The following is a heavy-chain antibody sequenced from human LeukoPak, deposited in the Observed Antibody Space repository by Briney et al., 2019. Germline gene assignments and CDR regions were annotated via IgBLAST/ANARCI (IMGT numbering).Heavy chain of an antibody. V-gene: IGHV3-11*04. D-gene: IGHD3-3*01. Sequence: GGSLRLSCAASGFTFSDYYMSWIRQAPGKGLEWVSYISSSGSTIYYADSVKGQFTISRDNAKNSLYLQMNSLRAEDTAVYYCAREWGNDFWSGYYLDYWGQGTLVTVSS. CDR1: GFTFSDYY. CDR3: AREWGNDFWSGYYLDY. J-gene: IGHJ4*02. CDR2: ISSSGSTI.